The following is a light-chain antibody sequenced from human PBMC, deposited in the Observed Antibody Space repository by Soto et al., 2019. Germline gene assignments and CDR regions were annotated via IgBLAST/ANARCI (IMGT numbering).Light chain of an antibody. J-gene: IGKJ5*01. CDR2: GAS. V-gene: IGKV3-15*01. CDR3: QQYHKWPIT. CDR1: RPINRN. Sequence: EVVLTQSPAAQSVSPGERATLSCRASRPINRNVAWYQQKPGQAPRLLIYGASTRATGIPARFSGSGSGTEFTLTISSLQSEDFAVYYCQQYHKWPITFGQGTRLENK.